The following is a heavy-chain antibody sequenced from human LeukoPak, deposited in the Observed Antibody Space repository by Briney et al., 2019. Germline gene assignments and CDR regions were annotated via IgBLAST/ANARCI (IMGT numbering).Heavy chain of an antibody. D-gene: IGHD3-16*01. Sequence: GGSLRLSCAASKFFFHGYWMSWVRQAPGKGLEWVANIKQDGSEGYYMDSVKGRFTISRDNAKNLLFLQMNSLRPDDTAVYYCARLNFRSNSYAAPFDSWGQGSLVTVSS. CDR1: KFFFHGYW. V-gene: IGHV3-7*01. CDR3: ARLNFRSNSYAAPFDS. CDR2: IKQDGSEG. J-gene: IGHJ4*02.